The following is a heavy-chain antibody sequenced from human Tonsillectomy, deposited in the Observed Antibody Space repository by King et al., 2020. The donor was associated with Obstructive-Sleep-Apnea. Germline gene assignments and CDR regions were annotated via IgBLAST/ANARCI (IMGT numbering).Heavy chain of an antibody. D-gene: IGHD6-13*01. V-gene: IGHV3-15*01. CDR2: IKSKTDGGTT. Sequence: VQLVESGGGLVKPGGSLRLSCAASGFTFSNAWMSGVRQAPGKGLEWAGRIKSKTDGGTTDYAAPVKGRFTISRDDSKNTLYLQMNSLKTEDTAVYYCTTDLGAAAGFDYWGQGTLVTVSS. CDR3: TTDLGAAAGFDY. CDR1: GFTFSNAW. J-gene: IGHJ4*02.